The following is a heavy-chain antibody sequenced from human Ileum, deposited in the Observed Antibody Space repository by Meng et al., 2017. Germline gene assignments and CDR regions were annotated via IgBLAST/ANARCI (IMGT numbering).Heavy chain of an antibody. Sequence: GESLKISCAASGFTFSSYEMNGGRQAPGKGQEWCSYISSSGTTIHHADFVKGGFTISKANASNSLYLQMNILSAENTAFYYCTSHKWGIAVAGSEYWGQGTLVTVSS. V-gene: IGHV3-48*03. D-gene: IGHD6-19*01. J-gene: IGHJ4*02. CDR2: ISSSGTTI. CDR3: TSHKWGIAVAGSEY. CDR1: GFTFSSYE.